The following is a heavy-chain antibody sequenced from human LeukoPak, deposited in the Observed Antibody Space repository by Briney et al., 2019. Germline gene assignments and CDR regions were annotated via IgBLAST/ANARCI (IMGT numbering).Heavy chain of an antibody. Sequence: PGGSLRLSCAASGFTFSSYEMNWVRQAPGKGLQWVSYISSSGSTIYYADSVKGRFTISRDNAKNSLYLQMNSLRAEDTAVYYCARVHYYDSSGYYASPAFDIWGQGTMVTVSS. V-gene: IGHV3-48*03. CDR1: GFTFSSYE. CDR3: ARVHYYDSSGYYASPAFDI. CDR2: ISSSGSTI. D-gene: IGHD3-22*01. J-gene: IGHJ3*02.